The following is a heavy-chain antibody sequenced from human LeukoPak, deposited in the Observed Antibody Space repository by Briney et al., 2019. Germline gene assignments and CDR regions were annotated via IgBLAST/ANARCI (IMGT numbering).Heavy chain of an antibody. D-gene: IGHD6-19*01. CDR2: ISSSSGTI. CDR3: ARVYSSGWANDY. V-gene: IGHV3-48*01. Sequence: GGSLRLSCAASGFTFSSYSMNWVRQAPGKGLEWVSYISSSSGTIYYADSVKGRFTISRDNAKSSVYLQMNSLRAEDTAVYYCARVYSSGWANDYWGQGPLVTVSS. CDR1: GFTFSSYS. J-gene: IGHJ4*02.